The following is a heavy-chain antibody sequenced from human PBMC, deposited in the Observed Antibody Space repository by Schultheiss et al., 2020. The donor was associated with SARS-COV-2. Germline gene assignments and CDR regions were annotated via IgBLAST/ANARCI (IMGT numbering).Heavy chain of an antibody. J-gene: IGHJ4*02. CDR3: AILWFGEMPFDY. CDR1: GGSFSDYY. Sequence: GSLRLSCAVSGGSFSDYYWSCIRQPPGKGLEWIGRIYTSGSTNYNPSLKSRVTISVDTSKNQFSLKLSSVTAADTAVYYCAILWFGEMPFDYWGQGTLVTVSS. D-gene: IGHD3-10*01. V-gene: IGHV4-4*08. CDR2: IYTSGST.